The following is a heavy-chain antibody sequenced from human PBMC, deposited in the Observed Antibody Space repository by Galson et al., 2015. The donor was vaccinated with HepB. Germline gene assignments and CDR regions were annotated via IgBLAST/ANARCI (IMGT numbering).Heavy chain of an antibody. J-gene: IGHJ6*02. V-gene: IGHV1-3*01. CDR2: INAGNGNT. CDR3: AREAYDSSGYYFGRGLWYYYGMDV. Sequence: SVKVSCKASGYTFTSYAMHWVRQAPGQRLEWMGWINAGNGNTKYSQKFQGRVTITRDTSASTAYMELSSLRSEDTAVYYCAREAYDSSGYYFGRGLWYYYGMDVWGQGTTVTVSS. D-gene: IGHD3-22*01. CDR1: GYTFTSYA.